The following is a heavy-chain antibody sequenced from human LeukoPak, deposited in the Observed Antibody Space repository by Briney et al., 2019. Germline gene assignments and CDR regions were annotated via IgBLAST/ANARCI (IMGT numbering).Heavy chain of an antibody. J-gene: IGHJ4*02. V-gene: IGHV4-31*03. D-gene: IGHD3-10*01. CDR3: ARFGLSFEGSLDY. CDR2: IYYSGSI. Sequence: SETLSLTCTVSGGSISSGGYYWSWIRQHPGKGLEWIGYIYYSGSIYYNPSLKSRVTISVDTSKNQFSLKLSSVTAADTAVYYCARFGLSFEGSLDYWGQGTLVTVSS. CDR1: GGSISSGGYY.